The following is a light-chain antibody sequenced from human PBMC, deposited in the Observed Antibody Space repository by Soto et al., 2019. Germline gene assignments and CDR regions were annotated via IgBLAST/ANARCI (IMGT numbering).Light chain of an antibody. J-gene: IGKJ4*01. V-gene: IGKV3D-20*02. Sequence: EIVLTQSPATLSLSPGDRATLFCRASQSVGNDFVAWYQQRPGRAPRLLIYGASNRATGIPVRFSGSGSGTDFALTISSLEPEDFGVYYCQQRTGSFGGGTKVDIK. CDR2: GAS. CDR1: QSVGNDF. CDR3: QQRTGS.